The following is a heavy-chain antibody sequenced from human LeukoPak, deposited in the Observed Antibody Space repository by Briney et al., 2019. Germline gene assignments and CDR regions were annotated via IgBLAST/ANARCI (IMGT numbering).Heavy chain of an antibody. D-gene: IGHD6-13*01. V-gene: IGHV3-23*01. CDR1: RFTLKNYA. J-gene: IGHJ4*02. Sequence: GGSLRLSCAASRFTLKNYAMSWVRQAPGKGLEWDSTISDSGGTTYYADSMKGRFTISRDNSKNTLYLQMNSLRAEDTAVYYCAKDRSLYQYSSSWYYFDYWGQGTLVTVSS. CDR2: ISDSGGTT. CDR3: AKDRSLYQYSSSWYYFDY.